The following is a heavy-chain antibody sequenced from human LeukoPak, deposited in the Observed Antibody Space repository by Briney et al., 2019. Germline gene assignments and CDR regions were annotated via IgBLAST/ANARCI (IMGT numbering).Heavy chain of an antibody. CDR2: ISYDGSNK. V-gene: IGHV3-30-3*01. CDR1: GFTFSSYA. Sequence: GGSLRLSCAASGFTFSSYAMQWVRQAPGKGLEWVPVISYDGSNKYYADSVKGRFTISRDNSKNTLYLQMNSLRAEDTAVYYCARVEMATTSFDYWGQGTLVTVSS. J-gene: IGHJ4*02. D-gene: IGHD5-24*01. CDR3: ARVEMATTSFDY.